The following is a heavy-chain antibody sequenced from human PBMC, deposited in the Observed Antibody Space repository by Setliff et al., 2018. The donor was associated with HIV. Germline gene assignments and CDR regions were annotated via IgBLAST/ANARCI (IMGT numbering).Heavy chain of an antibody. CDR3: VRDWEWRTIGWEARFDY. CDR2: ISSSGSTI. CDR1: GFTFSSYE. J-gene: IGHJ4*02. Sequence: GGSLRLSCAASGFTFSSYEMNWVRQAPGKGLEWVSFISSSGSTIYYADSVKGRFTISRDNAKNSLYLQMHGLRAGDTAVYYCVRDWEWRTIGWEARFDYWGQGILVTVSS. D-gene: IGHD3-3*01. V-gene: IGHV3-48*03.